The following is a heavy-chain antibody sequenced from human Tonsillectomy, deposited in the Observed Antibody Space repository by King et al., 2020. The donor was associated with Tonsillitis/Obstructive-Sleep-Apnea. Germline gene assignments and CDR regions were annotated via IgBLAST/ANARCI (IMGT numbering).Heavy chain of an antibody. V-gene: IGHV2-5*02. Sequence: TLKESGPTLVKPTQTLTLTCTFSGFSLTTSGVGVGWIRQPPGKALEWLALIYWDDDKRYSPSLESRLTITKDTSKNQVVLTMTNMDPVDTATYYCAHKGFIAVAGTYYYYMDVWGKGITVTVSS. D-gene: IGHD6-19*01. J-gene: IGHJ6*03. CDR2: IYWDDDK. CDR3: AHKGFIAVAGTYYYYMDV. CDR1: GFSLTTSGVG.